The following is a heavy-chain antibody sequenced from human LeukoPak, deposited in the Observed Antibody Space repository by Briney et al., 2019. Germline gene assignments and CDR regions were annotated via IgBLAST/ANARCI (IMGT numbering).Heavy chain of an antibody. Sequence: SETLSLTCTVSGGSISSYYWSWIRQPPGKGLEWIGYIHYSGSTNYNPSLKSRVTISVDTSKNQFSLQLNSVTPEDTAVYYCARGWEPYSSSLDYWGQGTLVTVSS. V-gene: IGHV4-59*12. CDR3: ARGWEPYSSSLDY. CDR1: GGSISSYY. J-gene: IGHJ4*02. CDR2: IHYSGST. D-gene: IGHD6-13*01.